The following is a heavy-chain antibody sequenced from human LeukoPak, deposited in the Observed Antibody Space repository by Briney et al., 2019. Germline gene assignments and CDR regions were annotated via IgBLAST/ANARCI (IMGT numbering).Heavy chain of an antibody. CDR1: GYSFTSYW. J-gene: IGHJ6*02. Sequence: GESLKISCKGSGYSFTSYWIGWVRQMPEKGLEWMGIIYPGDSDTRYSPSFQGQVTISADKSISTAYLQWSSLKASDTAMYYCARHQGYYYYYYGMDVWGQGTTVTVSS. CDR2: IYPGDSDT. V-gene: IGHV5-51*01. CDR3: ARHQGYYYYYYGMDV.